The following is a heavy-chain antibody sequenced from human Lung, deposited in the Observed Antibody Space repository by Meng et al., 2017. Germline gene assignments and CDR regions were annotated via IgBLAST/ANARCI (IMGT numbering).Heavy chain of an antibody. V-gene: IGHV4-34*01. CDR2: INHSGST. D-gene: IGHD4-11*01. CDR3: ARGPTTMAHDFDY. CDR1: GGSFSDYY. J-gene: IGHJ4*02. Sequence: GPLPQWGAGLLKPSATLSLTCVVSGGSFSDYYWSWIRQPPGKGLEWIGEINHSGSTNYNPSLESRATISVDTSQNNLSLKLSSVTAADSAVYYCARGPTTMAHDFDYWGQGTLVTVSS.